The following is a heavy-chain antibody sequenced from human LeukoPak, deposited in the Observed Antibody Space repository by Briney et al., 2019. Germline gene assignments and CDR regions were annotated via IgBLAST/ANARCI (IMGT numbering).Heavy chain of an antibody. D-gene: IGHD6-19*01. J-gene: IGHJ4*02. Sequence: GGSLRLSCAASGFTFSSYAMSWVRQAPGKGLEWVADISGSGGSTYYADSVKGRFTISRDNSKNTLYLQMNSLRAEDTAVYYCAKESIAVAGKGGYYFDYWGQGTLVTVSS. CDR3: AKESIAVAGKGGYYFDY. CDR2: ISGSGGST. V-gene: IGHV3-23*01. CDR1: GFTFSSYA.